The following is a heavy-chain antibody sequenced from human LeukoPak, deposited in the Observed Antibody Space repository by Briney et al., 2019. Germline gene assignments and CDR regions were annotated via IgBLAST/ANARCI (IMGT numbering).Heavy chain of an antibody. D-gene: IGHD4-11*01. J-gene: IGHJ6*02. CDR2: ISGNGDYT. CDR3: AKDDLTYRNYGFFGMDV. V-gene: IGHV3-23*01. Sequence: GGSLRLSCAASGFTFSSCAMTWVRQAPGKGLEWVSVISGNGDYTYYADSVKGRFTVSRDNSKNTLYLQMNSLRAEDTAVYYCAKDDLTYRNYGFFGMDVWGQGTTVTVSS. CDR1: GFTFSSCA.